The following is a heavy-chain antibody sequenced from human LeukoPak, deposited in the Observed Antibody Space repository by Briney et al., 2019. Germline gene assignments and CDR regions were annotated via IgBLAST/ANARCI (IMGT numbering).Heavy chain of an antibody. CDR1: GFTFSSYA. CDR3: ARRAGAYSHPYDY. V-gene: IGHV3-30*14. D-gene: IGHD4/OR15-4a*01. CDR2: ISYDGSYK. J-gene: IGHJ4*02. Sequence: PGGSLRLSCAASGFTFSSYAMHWVRQAPGKGLEWVAIISYDGSYKYYADSVKGRFTISRDNSKNTLYLQMNSLRAEDTAVYYCARRAGAYSHPYDYWGQGTLVTVSS.